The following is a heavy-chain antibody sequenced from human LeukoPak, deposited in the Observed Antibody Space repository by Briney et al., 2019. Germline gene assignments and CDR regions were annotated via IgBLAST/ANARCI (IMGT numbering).Heavy chain of an antibody. Sequence: ASVKVSCKVSGYTLTELSMHWVRQAPGKGLEWMGGFDPEDGETIYAQKFQGGVTMTEDTSTDTAYMELSSLRSEDTAVYYCATRIWFGELLLGPPEYWGQGTLVTVSS. CDR3: ATRIWFGELLLGPPEY. D-gene: IGHD3-10*01. CDR2: FDPEDGET. V-gene: IGHV1-24*01. J-gene: IGHJ4*02. CDR1: GYTLTELS.